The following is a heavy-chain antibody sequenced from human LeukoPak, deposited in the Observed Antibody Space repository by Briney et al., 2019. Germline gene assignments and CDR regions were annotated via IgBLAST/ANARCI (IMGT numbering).Heavy chain of an antibody. D-gene: IGHD5-12*01. CDR1: GFTVSPNY. J-gene: IGHJ4*02. Sequence: PGGSLRLSCAASGFTVSPNYMNWVRQAPGKGLEWVSYMSSSGTVKFYADSVKGRFTISRDNAKNSLHLQMNSLRDEDTAVYYCARDWLRLGYWGQGTLVTVSS. CDR2: MSSSGTVK. CDR3: ARDWLRLGY. V-gene: IGHV3-48*03.